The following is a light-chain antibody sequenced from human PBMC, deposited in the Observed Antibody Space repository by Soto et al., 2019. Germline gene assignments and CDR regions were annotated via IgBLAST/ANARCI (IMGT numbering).Light chain of an antibody. CDR2: GNS. CDR1: SSNIGAGYD. Sequence: QSVLTQPPSVSGAPGQRVTISCTGSSSNIGAGYDVHWYQQLPGTAPKLLIYGNSHRPSGVPDRFSGSKSGTSASLAITGLQAEDEADYYCQSYDSSPHVVFGGGTKLTVL. J-gene: IGLJ2*01. V-gene: IGLV1-40*01. CDR3: QSYDSSPHVV.